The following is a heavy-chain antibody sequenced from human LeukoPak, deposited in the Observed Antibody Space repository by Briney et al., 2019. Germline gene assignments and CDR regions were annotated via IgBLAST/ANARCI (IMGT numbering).Heavy chain of an antibody. J-gene: IGHJ4*02. D-gene: IGHD3-3*01. CDR2: INPNSGGT. CDR1: GYTFTGYY. Sequence: GASVKVSCKASGYTFTGYYMHWVRQAPGQGLEWMGWINPNSGGTNYAQKFQGRVTMTRDTSISTAYMELSRLRSDDTAVYYCARGRPPYYDFWSGYSPRATPGPHFDYWGQGTLVTVSS. CDR3: ARGRPPYYDFWSGYSPRATPGPHFDY. V-gene: IGHV1-2*02.